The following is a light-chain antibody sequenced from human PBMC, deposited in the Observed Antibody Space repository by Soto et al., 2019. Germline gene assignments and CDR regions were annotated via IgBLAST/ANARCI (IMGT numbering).Light chain of an antibody. CDR1: SSDVGGYNF. CDR3: SSYTSTSTYV. Sequence: QSALTQPASVSGSPGQSITISCTGTSSDVGGYNFVSWYQHHPGKAPKLMIYEVSYRPSGVSNRFPGSKSGSTASLTISGLQAEDEADYYCSSYTSTSTYVFGTGTKVTVL. CDR2: EVS. J-gene: IGLJ1*01. V-gene: IGLV2-14*01.